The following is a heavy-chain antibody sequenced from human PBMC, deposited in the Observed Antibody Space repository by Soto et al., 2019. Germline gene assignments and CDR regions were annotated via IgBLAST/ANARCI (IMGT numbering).Heavy chain of an antibody. CDR3: TRGGYMIRLDY. Sequence: PSETLSLTCTVSGGSISSGDYYWSWIRQPPGKGLEWIGYIYYSGSTYYNPSLKSRVTISVDTSKNQFSLKLSSVTAADTAVYYCTRGGYMIRLDYWGQGTLVTVSS. CDR2: IYYSGST. CDR1: GGSISSGDYY. J-gene: IGHJ4*02. V-gene: IGHV4-30-4*01. D-gene: IGHD3-16*01.